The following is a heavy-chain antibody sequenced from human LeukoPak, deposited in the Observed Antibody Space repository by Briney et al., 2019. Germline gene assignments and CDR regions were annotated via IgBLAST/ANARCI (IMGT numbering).Heavy chain of an antibody. D-gene: IGHD3-22*01. Sequence: AGGSLRLSCVAYGFNFRDYSMNWVRQAPGKGLDWVSGISGTSSFMYYGDSVKGRFTVSRDNAKNSLYLQMESLRVEDTAVYYCARGAYYYEDWGQGTLVTVSS. CDR1: GFNFRDYS. CDR3: ARGAYYYED. J-gene: IGHJ4*02. V-gene: IGHV3-21*01. CDR2: ISGTSSFM.